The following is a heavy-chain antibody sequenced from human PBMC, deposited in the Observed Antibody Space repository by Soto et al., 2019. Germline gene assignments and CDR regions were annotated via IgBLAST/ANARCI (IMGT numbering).Heavy chain of an antibody. CDR3: ATAEVDY. V-gene: IGHV3-74*01. CDR2: MNSDGSTT. Sequence: LRLSCAASGFTFGNYWMHWVRQAPGKGLEWVSRMNSDGSTTNYADSVKGRFTVPRDNARNTLHLQMNSLRAEDTAVYYCATAEVDYWGPGTLVTVSS. J-gene: IGHJ4*02. CDR1: GFTFGNYW.